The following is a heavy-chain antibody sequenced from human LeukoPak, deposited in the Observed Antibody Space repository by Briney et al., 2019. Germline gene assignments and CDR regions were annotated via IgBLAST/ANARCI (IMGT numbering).Heavy chain of an antibody. V-gene: IGHV3-30-3*01. J-gene: IGHJ4*02. D-gene: IGHD2-2*01. CDR2: ISYDGSNK. Sequence: PGGSLRLSCAASGFTFSSYAMHWVRQAPCKGLEWVAVISYDGSNKYYADSVKGRFTISRDNSKNTLYLQMNSLRAEDTAVYYCARDGIVVVPAAHQVGSFFDYWGQGTLVTVSS. CDR1: GFTFSSYA. CDR3: ARDGIVVVPAAHQVGSFFDY.